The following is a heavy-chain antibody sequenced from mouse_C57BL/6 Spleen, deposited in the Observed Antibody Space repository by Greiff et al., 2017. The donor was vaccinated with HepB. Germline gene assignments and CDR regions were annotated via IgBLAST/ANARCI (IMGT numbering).Heavy chain of an antibody. Sequence: VQLVESGAELARPGASVKLSCKASGYTFTSYGISWVKQRTGQGLEWIGEIYPRSGNTYYNEKFKGKATLTADKSSSTAYMELRSLTSEDSAVYFCARSAAQNRAMDYWGQGTSVTVSS. CDR3: ARSAAQNRAMDY. D-gene: IGHD3-2*02. V-gene: IGHV1-81*01. J-gene: IGHJ4*01. CDR1: GYTFTSYG. CDR2: IYPRSGNT.